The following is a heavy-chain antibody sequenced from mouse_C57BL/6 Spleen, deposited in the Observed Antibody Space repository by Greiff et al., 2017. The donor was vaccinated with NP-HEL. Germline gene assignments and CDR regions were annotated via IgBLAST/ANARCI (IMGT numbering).Heavy chain of an antibody. V-gene: IGHV1-69*01. CDR2: IDPSDSYT. J-gene: IGHJ1*03. CDR3: ARRDYSYWYFDV. D-gene: IGHD1-1*01. Sequence: QVQLQQPGAELVMPGASVKLSCKASGYTFTSYWMHWVKQRPGQGLAWIGEIDPSDSYTNYNQKFKGKSTLTVDKSSSTAYMQLSSLTSEDSAVYYCARRDYSYWYFDVWGTGTTVTVSS. CDR1: GYTFTSYW.